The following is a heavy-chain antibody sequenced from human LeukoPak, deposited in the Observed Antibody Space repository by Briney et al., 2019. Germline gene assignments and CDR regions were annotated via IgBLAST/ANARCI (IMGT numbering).Heavy chain of an antibody. D-gene: IGHD2-15*01. CDR2: INPNSGGT. CDR1: GYTFTGYY. V-gene: IGHV1-2*02. Sequence: ASVKVSCKASGYTFTGYYIHWVRQAPGQGLEWMGWINPNSGGTNYAQKFQGRVTMTRDTSMSTAYMELSGLRSDDTAVYYCSRDSGYCSGGSCWYFDFWGQGTLVTVSS. CDR3: SRDSGYCSGGSCWYFDF. J-gene: IGHJ4*02.